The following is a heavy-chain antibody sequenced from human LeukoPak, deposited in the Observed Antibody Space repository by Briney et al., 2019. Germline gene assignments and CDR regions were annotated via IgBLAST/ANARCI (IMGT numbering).Heavy chain of an antibody. CDR2: TYSDGGST. D-gene: IGHD3-10*01. Sequence: RESLRLSCAASGFTFSSYWMHWVRQAPGKGLAWVSRTYSDGGSTNYADSVKGRFTISRDNAKNTLYLQMNSLRAEDTAVYYCARDRSSLGLWFAELRNWGQGTLVTVYS. V-gene: IGHV3-74*01. J-gene: IGHJ4*02. CDR3: ARDRSSLGLWFAELRN. CDR1: GFTFSSYW.